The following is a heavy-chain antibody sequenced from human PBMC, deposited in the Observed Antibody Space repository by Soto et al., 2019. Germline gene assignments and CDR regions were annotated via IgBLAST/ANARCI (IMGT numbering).Heavy chain of an antibody. Sequence: GGSLRLSCAASGFTFSSYAMSWVRQAPGKGLEWVSAISGSSSYTYYADSVKGRFTISRDNAKNSLYLQMNSLRAEDTAVYYCARDGFWSGYYTPYFYYFDYWGQGTLVTVSS. V-gene: IGHV3-21*01. CDR3: ARDGFWSGYYTPYFYYFDY. J-gene: IGHJ4*02. CDR1: GFTFSSYA. D-gene: IGHD3-3*01. CDR2: ISGSSSYT.